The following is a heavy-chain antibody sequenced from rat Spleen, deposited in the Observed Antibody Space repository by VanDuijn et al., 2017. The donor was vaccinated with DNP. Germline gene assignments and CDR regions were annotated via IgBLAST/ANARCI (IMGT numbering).Heavy chain of an antibody. V-gene: IGHV3-3*01. D-gene: IGHD1-4*01. CDR2: INSAGTT. J-gene: IGHJ4*01. CDR1: GYSITSCCR. CDR3: ARWPGYNPPYAMDA. Sequence: EVQLQESGPGLVEPSQSLSLTCSVTGYSITSCCRWTWIRKFPGNKLEWMGTINSAGTTKYNPSLKSRISITRDTSKNQFFLQVNSVTTEDTATYYCARWPGYNPPYAMDAWGQGTSVTVSS.